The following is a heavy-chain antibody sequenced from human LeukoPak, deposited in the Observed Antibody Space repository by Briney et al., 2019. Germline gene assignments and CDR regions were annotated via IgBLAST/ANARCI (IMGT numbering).Heavy chain of an antibody. CDR2: VYYTGSM. D-gene: IGHD1-26*01. V-gene: IGHV4-59*08. CDR1: GGSIGSYY. J-gene: IGHJ4*02. CDR3: ARHGAGDSFDD. Sequence: PSETLSLTCTVSGGSIGSYYWSWIRQPPGKGLEWIGYVYYTGSMNYNPSLKSRVTISVDTTKNQFSLKLSSVAAADTALYFCARHGAGDSFDDWGQGTLVTVSS.